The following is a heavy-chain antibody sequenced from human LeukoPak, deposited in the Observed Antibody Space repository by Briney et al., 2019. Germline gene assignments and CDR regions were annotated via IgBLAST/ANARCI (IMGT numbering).Heavy chain of an antibody. J-gene: IGHJ4*02. Sequence: PGGSLRLSCAASGFTVSSNYMSWVRQAPGKGLEGVSVIYSGGSTYYADSVKGRFTISRHNSKNTLYLQMNSLRADDTAVYYCASSRFGSYGLYWGQGTLVTVSS. D-gene: IGHD1-26*01. CDR2: IYSGGST. CDR1: GFTVSSNY. CDR3: ASSRFGSYGLY. V-gene: IGHV3-53*04.